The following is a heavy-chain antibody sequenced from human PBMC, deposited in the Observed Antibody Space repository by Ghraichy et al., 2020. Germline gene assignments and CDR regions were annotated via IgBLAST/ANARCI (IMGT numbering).Heavy chain of an antibody. V-gene: IGHV3-23*01. J-gene: IGHJ4*02. CDR1: GFTFSSYA. CDR3: AKGMGVVVVVTAVDY. D-gene: IGHD2-15*01. Sequence: ETLSLTCAASGFTFSSYAMSWVRQAPGKGLEWVSAISGSGGSTYYADSVKGRFTISRDNSKNTLYLQMNSLRAEDTAVYYCAKGMGVVVVVTAVDYWGQGTLVTVSS. CDR2: ISGSGGST.